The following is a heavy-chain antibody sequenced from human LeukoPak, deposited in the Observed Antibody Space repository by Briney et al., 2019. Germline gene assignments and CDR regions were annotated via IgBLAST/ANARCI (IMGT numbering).Heavy chain of an antibody. V-gene: IGHV3-23*01. Sequence: GGSLGLSCAASGFTFSSYGMSWVRQAPGKGLEWVSVISGSGGSTYYADSVKGRFTISRDNSKKTLYLQMNSLRAEDTAVYYCARDPDLESSWFFDYWGQGTLVTVSS. CDR2: ISGSGGST. CDR1: GFTFSSYG. D-gene: IGHD6-13*01. CDR3: ARDPDLESSWFFDY. J-gene: IGHJ4*02.